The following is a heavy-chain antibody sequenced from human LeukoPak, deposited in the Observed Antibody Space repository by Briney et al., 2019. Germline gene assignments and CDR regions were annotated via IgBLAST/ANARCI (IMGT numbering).Heavy chain of an antibody. J-gene: IGHJ4*02. Sequence: PGRSLRLSCAASGFTFSSYAMHWVRQAPGKGLEWVAVISYDGSNKYYADSVKGRFTISRDNSKNTLYLQMNSLRAEDTTVYYCAREWGSCDFWSLDYWGQGTLVTVSS. CDR2: ISYDGSNK. CDR1: GFTFSSYA. D-gene: IGHD3-3*01. V-gene: IGHV3-30*01. CDR3: AREWGSCDFWSLDY.